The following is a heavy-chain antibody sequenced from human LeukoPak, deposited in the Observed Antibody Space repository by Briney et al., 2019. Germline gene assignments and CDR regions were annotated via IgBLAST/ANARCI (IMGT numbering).Heavy chain of an antibody. CDR3: ARDSLPETDIVVVPAAEYYYYGMDV. CDR1: GGSISSYY. Sequence: PSETLSLTCTVSGGSISSYYWSWIRQPAGKGLEWIGRIYTSGSANYNPSLKSRVTMSVDTSKNQFSLKLSSVTAADTAVYYCARDSLPETDIVVVPAAEYYYYGMDVWGQGTTVTVSS. CDR2: IYTSGSA. V-gene: IGHV4-4*07. D-gene: IGHD2-2*01. J-gene: IGHJ6*02.